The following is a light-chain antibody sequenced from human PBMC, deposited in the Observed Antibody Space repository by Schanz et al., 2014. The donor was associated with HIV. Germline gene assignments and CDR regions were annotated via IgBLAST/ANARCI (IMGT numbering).Light chain of an antibody. CDR3: CSDTRTGTLI. CDR1: RNDVGTYNR. V-gene: IGLV2-18*02. J-gene: IGLJ2*01. CDR2: EVS. Sequence: QSALTQPASVSGSPGQSITISCTGTRNDVGTYNRVSWYQQSPGTAPKLLIYEVSDRPSGIPDRFSGSKSGNTASLTISGLQAEDEADYFCCSDTRTGTLIFGGGTKLTVL.